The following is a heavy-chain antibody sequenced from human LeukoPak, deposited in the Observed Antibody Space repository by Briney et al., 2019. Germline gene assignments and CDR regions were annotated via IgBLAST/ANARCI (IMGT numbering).Heavy chain of an antibody. J-gene: IGHJ4*02. CDR1: GFTFSSYA. V-gene: IGHV3-23*01. CDR3: AKSMVFTLPYPHFDY. CDR2: LSGSGGSA. Sequence: GGSLRLYCAASGFTFSSYAMGWLRQAPGQGLVWVSALSGSGGSAYYADSVKGRFTISRDNSKNTLYLQMNSLRAEDTAVYYCAKSMVFTLPYPHFDYWGQGTLVTVSS. D-gene: IGHD2-21*01.